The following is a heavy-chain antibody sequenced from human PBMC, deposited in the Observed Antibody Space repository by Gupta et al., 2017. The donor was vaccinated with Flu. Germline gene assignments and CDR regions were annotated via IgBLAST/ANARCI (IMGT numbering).Heavy chain of an antibody. CDR2: IKQDGSEK. Sequence: GLEWVANIKQDGSEKYYVDSVKGRFTISRDNAKNSLYLQMNSLRAEDTAVYYCARQSGRGSRSNVLRYFDWLLLVCAFDIWGQGTMVTVSS. D-gene: IGHD3-9*01. V-gene: IGHV3-7*01. CDR3: ARQSGRGSRSNVLRYFDWLLLVCAFDI. J-gene: IGHJ3*02.